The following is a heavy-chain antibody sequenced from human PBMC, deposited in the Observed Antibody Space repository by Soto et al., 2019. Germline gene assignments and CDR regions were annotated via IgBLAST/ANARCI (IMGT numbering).Heavy chain of an antibody. CDR2: ISYDGSLQ. V-gene: IGHV3-30*03. D-gene: IGHD3-10*01. Sequence: QAQLVESGGGVVQPGRSLRLSCAASGFAFSSYGMHWVRQAPGTGLEWVAVISYDGSLQHYADSVKGRFTISRDNSKNMVLLQRSSLRAAETAVYYCVSDRGYGHASVPYSWGQGTLVSVSS. CDR1: GFAFSSYG. J-gene: IGHJ4*02. CDR3: VSDRGYGHASVPYS.